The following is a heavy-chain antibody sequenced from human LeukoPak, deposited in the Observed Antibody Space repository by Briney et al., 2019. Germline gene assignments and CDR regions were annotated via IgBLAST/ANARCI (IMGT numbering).Heavy chain of an antibody. CDR3: AREVAGHFDY. CDR1: GGSISSYY. J-gene: IGHJ4*02. CDR2: IYYRGST. V-gene: IGHV4-59*01. D-gene: IGHD2-15*01. Sequence: SDTLSLTCTVSGGSISSYYWSWIRQPPGKGLEWIGYIYYRGSTSYNPSLNSRVTISVDTSKNQFSLRLSSVTTADTAVYYCAREVAGHFDYWGQGTLVTSST.